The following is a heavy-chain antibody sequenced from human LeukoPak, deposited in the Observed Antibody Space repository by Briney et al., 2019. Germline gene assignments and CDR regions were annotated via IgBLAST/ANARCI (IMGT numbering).Heavy chain of an antibody. V-gene: IGHV1-2*02. CDR2: INPNSGGT. D-gene: IGHD3-22*01. Sequence: ASVKVSCKASGYTFTGYYMHWVRQAPGQGLEWMGWINPNSGGTNYAQKFQGRVTMTRDTSISTAYMELSRLRSDDTAVYYCAREGEYYYYRRCYPGYWGQGTLVTVSS. J-gene: IGHJ4*02. CDR1: GYTFTGYY. CDR3: AREGEYYYYRRCYPGY.